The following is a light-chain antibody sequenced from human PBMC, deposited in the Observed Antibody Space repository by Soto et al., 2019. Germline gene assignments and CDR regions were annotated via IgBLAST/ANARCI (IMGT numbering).Light chain of an antibody. V-gene: IGLV2-11*01. J-gene: IGLJ1*01. CDR1: SGDVGGYNY. CDR3: SSFAGSNTYV. Sequence: QSVLTQPRSVSGSPGQSITISCTGTSGDVGGYNYVTWYQQHPGRAPKLMIYDVSQRPSGVPDRFSGSKSDNTASLTISGLHDEDEADYYCSSFAGSNTYVFGTGTKLTVL. CDR2: DVS.